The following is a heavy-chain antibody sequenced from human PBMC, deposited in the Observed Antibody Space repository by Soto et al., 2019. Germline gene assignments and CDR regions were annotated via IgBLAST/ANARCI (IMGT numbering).Heavy chain of an antibody. CDR1: GFTFSSYG. V-gene: IGHV3-33*01. J-gene: IGHJ6*02. CDR3: ARGRGGLKIFSHYYYGMDV. Sequence: QVQLVESGGGVVQPGRSLRLSCAASGFTFSSYGMHWVRQAPGKGLEWVAVIWYDGSNKYYADSVKGRFTISRDKSRNTLYLQMNGLGAEDTAVYYCARGRGGLKIFSHYYYGMDVWGQGTTVTVSS. D-gene: IGHD3-3*01. CDR2: IWYDGSNK.